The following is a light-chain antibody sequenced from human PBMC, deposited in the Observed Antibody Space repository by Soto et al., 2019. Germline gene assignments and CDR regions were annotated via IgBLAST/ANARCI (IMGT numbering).Light chain of an antibody. CDR2: CAS. V-gene: IGKV3D-15*01. CDR1: HFVSSV. J-gene: IGKJ5*01. Sequence: ELVQTPSPVTLSVCPGETATLSSRASHFVSSVLAWYQQKPGQAPRLLIYCASTRATGIPARFSGSGSGTEFTLTISNLQSEDLAVYFSQQYHNWPPITFGQGTRLEIK. CDR3: QQYHNWPPIT.